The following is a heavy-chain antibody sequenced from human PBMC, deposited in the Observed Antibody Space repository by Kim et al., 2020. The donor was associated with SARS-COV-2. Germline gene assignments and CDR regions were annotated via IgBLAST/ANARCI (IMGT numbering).Heavy chain of an antibody. CDR2: IYSGGST. D-gene: IGHD4-4*01. V-gene: IGHV3-66*01. CDR1: GFTVSSNY. J-gene: IGHJ5*02. CDR3: ARGKAMTTVKMRWFDP. Sequence: GGSLRLSCAASGFTVSSNYMSWVRQAPGKGLEWVSVIYSGGSTYYADSVKGRFTISRDNSKNTLYLQMNSLRAEDTAVYYCARGKAMTTVKMRWFDPWGQGTLVTVSS.